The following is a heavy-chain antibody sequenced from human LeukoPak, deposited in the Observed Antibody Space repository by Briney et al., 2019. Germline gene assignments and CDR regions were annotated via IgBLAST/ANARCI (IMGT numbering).Heavy chain of an antibody. CDR3: AKDLGVFGVGATLEY. CDR1: GFTFSNYA. D-gene: IGHD1-26*01. CDR2: ITYSGDDT. J-gene: IGHJ4*02. Sequence: GGSLRLSCTASGFTFSNYAMTWVRQAQGKGLEWVSAITYSGDDTYYADSVKGRFTVSRDNSKNTLYLQMNSLRAEDTAVYYCAKDLGVFGVGATLEYWGQGTLVTVSS. V-gene: IGHV3-23*01.